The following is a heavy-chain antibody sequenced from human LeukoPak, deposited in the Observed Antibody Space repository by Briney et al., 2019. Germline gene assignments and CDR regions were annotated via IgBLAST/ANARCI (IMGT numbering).Heavy chain of an antibody. CDR3: ASGYSGGDAFDI. V-gene: IGHV5-51*01. Sequence: GESLKISCKGSVYSFTSCWIVWVRQMPGKGLEWMGIIYIGDSDTIYSPSFQGQVTISADKSISTAYLQWSSLKASGTAMYYCASGYSGGDAFDIWGQGTMVTVSS. J-gene: IGHJ3*02. CDR1: VYSFTSCW. D-gene: IGHD5-18*01. CDR2: IYIGDSDT.